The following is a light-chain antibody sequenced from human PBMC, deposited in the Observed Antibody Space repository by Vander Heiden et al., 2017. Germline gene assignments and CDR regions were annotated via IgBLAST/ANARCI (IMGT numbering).Light chain of an antibody. CDR3: QQHNNWPIT. CDR2: DAS. V-gene: IGKV3-11*01. CDR1: QSVSSS. J-gene: IGKJ5*01. Sequence: EIVLTQSPATLSLSPEERSTLSCNASQSVSSSLAWYQQRPGQAPRLLIYDASTTAAGITARFSGSGSGTEFTLTISSLEPEDFAIYYCQQHNNWPITFGQGTRLEIK.